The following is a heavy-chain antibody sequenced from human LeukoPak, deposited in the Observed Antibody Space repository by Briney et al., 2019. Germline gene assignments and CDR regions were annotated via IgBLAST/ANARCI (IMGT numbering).Heavy chain of an antibody. CDR3: ARGRGYISGYYVGV. V-gene: IGHV1-2*02. CDR1: GYTFTAYY. D-gene: IGHD5-18*01. CDR2: INANTGGT. Sequence: GASVKVSCKTSGYTFTAYYMHWVRQAPGQGLEWMGWINANTGGTKYAQKFQGRVTMTRNTSISTAYMELSRLTSDDTAVYYCARGRGYISGYYVGVWGKGTTVTVSS. J-gene: IGHJ6*03.